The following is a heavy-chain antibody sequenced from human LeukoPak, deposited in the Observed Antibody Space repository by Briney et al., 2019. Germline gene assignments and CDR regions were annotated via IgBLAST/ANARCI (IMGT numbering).Heavy chain of an antibody. CDR3: AKKYCSGGSCYWDYFDY. CDR2: IRYDGSNK. V-gene: IGHV3-30*02. CDR1: EFTFSSYG. J-gene: IGHJ4*02. D-gene: IGHD2-15*01. Sequence: GGSLRLSCAASEFTFSSYGMHWVRQAPGKGLEWVAFIRYDGSNKYYADSVKGRFTISRDNSKNTLYLQMNSLRAEYTAVYYCAKKYCSGGSCYWDYFDYWGQGTLVTVSS.